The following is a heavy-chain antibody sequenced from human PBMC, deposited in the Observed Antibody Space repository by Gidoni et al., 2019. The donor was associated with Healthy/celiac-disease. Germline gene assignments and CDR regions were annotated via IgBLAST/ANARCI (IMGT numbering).Heavy chain of an antibody. J-gene: IGHJ6*02. CDR1: GFTFSSYS. CDR2: ISYDGSNK. V-gene: IGHV3-30*04. Sequence: QVQLVESGGGVVQPGRSLRLSCAASGFTFSSYSMQWVRQAPGKGLEWVAVISYDGSNKYYADSVKGRFTISRDNSKNTLYLQMNSLRAEDTAVYYCAREGIAVAGVLHYYYYGMDVWGQGTTVTVSS. CDR3: AREGIAVAGVLHYYYYGMDV. D-gene: IGHD6-19*01.